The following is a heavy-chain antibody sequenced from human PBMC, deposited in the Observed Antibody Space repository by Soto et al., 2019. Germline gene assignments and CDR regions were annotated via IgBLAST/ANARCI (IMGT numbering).Heavy chain of an antibody. J-gene: IGHJ6*02. D-gene: IGHD2-2*01. V-gene: IGHV3-21*01. CDR3: ARDPYQLLHYYRMAV. CDR1: GSTFSSYS. CDR2: ISSSSSYI. Sequence: GGSLRLSGAASGSTFSSYSMHWVRQAPGKRLEWVSSISSSSSYIYYADSVKGLSTISGDNAKNSLYPQMNSLRAEDTAVYYCARDPYQLLHYYRMAVWGQGTTVTVSS.